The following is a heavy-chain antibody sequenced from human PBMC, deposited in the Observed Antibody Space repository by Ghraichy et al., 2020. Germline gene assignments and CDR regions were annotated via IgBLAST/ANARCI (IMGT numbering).Heavy chain of an antibody. CDR1: GLTFSNYW. CDR3: ARDLGVSSTWFDL. V-gene: IGHV3-74*01. J-gene: IGHJ5*01. Sequence: GGSLRLSCAVSGLTFSNYWMHWVRQAPGKGLVWVSRIKSDGSSTRYADSVKGRFTISRDNAQNTLFLHMNSLRADDTAVYYCARDLGVSSTWFDLWGQGTLVTVSS. D-gene: IGHD3-10*01. CDR2: IKSDGSST.